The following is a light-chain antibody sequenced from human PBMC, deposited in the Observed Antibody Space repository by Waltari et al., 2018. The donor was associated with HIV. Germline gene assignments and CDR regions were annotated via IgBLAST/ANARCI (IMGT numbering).Light chain of an antibody. CDR2: KAS. J-gene: IGKJ1*01. CDR1: HSVSSW. Sequence: DIQMNQSPSTLSASVGDRVTISCRASHSVSSWLAWYQQKPGRVPNVLIYKASTLASGVPSRFSGSGSGTNFTLTISSLQSEDVATYYCQQYNSYSRAFGQGTKVEIK. CDR3: QQYNSYSRA. V-gene: IGKV1-5*03.